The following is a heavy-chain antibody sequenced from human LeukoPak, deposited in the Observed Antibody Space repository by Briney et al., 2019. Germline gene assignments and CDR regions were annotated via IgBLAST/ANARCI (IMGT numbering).Heavy chain of an antibody. Sequence: PGGSLRLSCAASGFTVSSNYMSWVRQAPGKGLEWGSVIYSGGSTYYADSVKGRFTISRDNSKNTLYLQMNSLRAEDTAVYYCARDYGDYFPNWFDPWGQGTLVTVSS. CDR2: IYSGGST. J-gene: IGHJ5*02. V-gene: IGHV3-66*01. D-gene: IGHD4-17*01. CDR1: GFTVSSNY. CDR3: ARDYGDYFPNWFDP.